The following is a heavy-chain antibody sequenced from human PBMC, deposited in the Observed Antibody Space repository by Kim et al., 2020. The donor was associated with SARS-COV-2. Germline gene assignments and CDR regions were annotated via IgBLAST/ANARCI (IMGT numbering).Heavy chain of an antibody. J-gene: IGHJ4*02. Sequence: EYAVSVKSRITINPDTSKNQFSLQLNSVTPEDTAVYYCARGGYSGSYAFDYWGQGTLVTVSS. D-gene: IGHD1-26*01. V-gene: IGHV6-1*01. CDR3: ARGGYSGSYAFDY.